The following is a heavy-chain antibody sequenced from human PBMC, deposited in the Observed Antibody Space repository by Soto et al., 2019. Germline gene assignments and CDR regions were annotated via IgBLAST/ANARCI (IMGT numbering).Heavy chain of an antibody. CDR3: AAEPRDSSSWFHEYYYYGMDV. V-gene: IGHV1-58*01. J-gene: IGHJ6*02. CDR2: IVVGSGDT. D-gene: IGHD6-13*01. Sequence: SVKVSCKASGFTFTSSAVQWVRQARGQRLEWIGWIVVGSGDTNYAQKFQERVTITRDMSTSTAYMELSSLRSEDTAVYYCAAEPRDSSSWFHEYYYYGMDVWGQGTTVTVSS. CDR1: GFTFTSSA.